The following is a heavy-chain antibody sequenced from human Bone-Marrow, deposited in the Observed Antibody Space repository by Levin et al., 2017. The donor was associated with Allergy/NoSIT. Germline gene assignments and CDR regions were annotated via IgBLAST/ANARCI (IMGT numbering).Heavy chain of an antibody. J-gene: IGHJ5*02. CDR2: IYPSGAI. D-gene: IGHD2-2*01. CDR1: GASISSNNW. Sequence: SETLSLTCAVSGASISSNNWWTWVRQTPGKGLEWIGEIYPSGAINYSPSLMSRVTISVDSSRNQFSLNLISVTAADTAVYYCARILGGCSSTSCYLDPWGRGTLVTVSS. CDR3: ARILGGCSSTSCYLDP. V-gene: IGHV4-4*02.